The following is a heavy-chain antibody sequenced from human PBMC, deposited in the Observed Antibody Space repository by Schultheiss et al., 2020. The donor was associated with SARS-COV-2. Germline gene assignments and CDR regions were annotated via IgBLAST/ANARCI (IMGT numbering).Heavy chain of an antibody. Sequence: SQTLSLTCTVSGGSISSYYWGWIRQPPGKGLEWIGSIYYSGSTYYNPSLKSRVTISVDTSKNQFSLKLSSVTAADTAVYYCARLKGGDYVGYLHWFDPWGQGTLVTVSS. V-gene: IGHV4-39*07. CDR1: GGSISSYY. D-gene: IGHD4-17*01. CDR2: IYYSGST. CDR3: ARLKGGDYVGYLHWFDP. J-gene: IGHJ5*02.